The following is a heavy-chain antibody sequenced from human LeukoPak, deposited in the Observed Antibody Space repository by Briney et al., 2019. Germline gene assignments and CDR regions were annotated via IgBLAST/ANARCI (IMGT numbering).Heavy chain of an antibody. V-gene: IGHV3-64*04. CDR3: AKDPRITMVRGVMSNWFDP. CDR2: ISSDGITT. J-gene: IGHJ5*02. Sequence: GGSLRLSCSASGFTFSSYAIYWVRQAPGKGLEYVSAISSDGITTYYADSVKGRFTISRDNSKNTLYLQMNSLRAEDTAVYYCAKDPRITMVRGVMSNWFDPWGQGTLVTVSS. CDR1: GFTFSSYA. D-gene: IGHD3-10*01.